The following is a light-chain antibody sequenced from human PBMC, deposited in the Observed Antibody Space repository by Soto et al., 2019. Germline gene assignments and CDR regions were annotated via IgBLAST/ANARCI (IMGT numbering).Light chain of an antibody. V-gene: IGKV3-20*01. Sequence: EVVLTQSPATLSLSPGERATLSCRASQTIRSNFLTWYQQKPGQAPRLLIYTASTRAAGIPDRFSGSGSGTDFTLTISRLEPEDFAVYYCQQYGDSLLTFGGGTKVEIK. CDR3: QQYGDSLLT. J-gene: IGKJ4*01. CDR2: TAS. CDR1: QTIRSNF.